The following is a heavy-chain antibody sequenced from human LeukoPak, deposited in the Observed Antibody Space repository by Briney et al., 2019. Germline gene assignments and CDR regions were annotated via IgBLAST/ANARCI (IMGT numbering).Heavy chain of an antibody. CDR1: GYTFARYG. CDR3: ARWAYDFWSGYYTYWFDP. Sequence: ASVKVSCKASGYTFARYGISWVRQATGQGLEWMGWMNPNSGNTGYAQKFQGRVTMTRNTSISTAYMELSSLRSEDTAVYYCARWAYDFWSGYYTYWFDPWGQGTLVTVSS. J-gene: IGHJ5*02. D-gene: IGHD3-3*01. CDR2: MNPNSGNT. V-gene: IGHV1-8*01.